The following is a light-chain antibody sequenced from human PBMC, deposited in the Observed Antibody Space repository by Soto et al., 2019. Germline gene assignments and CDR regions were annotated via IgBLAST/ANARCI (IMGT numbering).Light chain of an antibody. CDR1: QIRVYSDGNTY. Sequence: DVVMTQSPLSLPVTLGQPASISCRSSQIRVYSDGNTYLNWFQQRPGQSPRRLIYKVSNRDSGVPDRFSGSGSGSDFTLKISRVEAEDVGLYYCMQGTYWPYTFGQGTKLEIK. V-gene: IGKV2-30*01. J-gene: IGKJ2*01. CDR3: MQGTYWPYT. CDR2: KVS.